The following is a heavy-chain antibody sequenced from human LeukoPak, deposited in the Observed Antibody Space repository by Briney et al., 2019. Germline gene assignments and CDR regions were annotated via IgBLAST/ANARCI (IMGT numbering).Heavy chain of an antibody. CDR1: GFTFSSYW. J-gene: IGHJ4*02. Sequence: GGSLRLSCAASGFTFSSYWMTWVRQAPGKGLEWVAKTKQDGSEKYYVDSVKGRFTISRDNAKNSLYLQMSSLRAEDTAVYYCAKAGPRKDYGVDYWGQGTLVTVSP. D-gene: IGHD4-17*01. CDR3: AKAGPRKDYGVDY. V-gene: IGHV3-7*03. CDR2: TKQDGSEK.